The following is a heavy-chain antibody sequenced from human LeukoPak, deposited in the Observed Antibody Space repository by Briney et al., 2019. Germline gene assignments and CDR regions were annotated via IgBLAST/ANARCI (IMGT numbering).Heavy chain of an antibody. CDR3: TTDPKSSSWYSRRYEEYDY. CDR1: GFTFSNAW. J-gene: IGHJ4*02. CDR2: IKSKTDGGTT. V-gene: IGHV3-15*01. Sequence: GGSLRLSCAASGFTFSNAWMSWVRQAPGKGLEWVGRIKSKTDGGTTDYAAPVKGRFTISRDDSKNTLYLQMNSLKTEDTAVYYCTTDPKSSSWYSRRYEEYDYWGQGTLITVSS. D-gene: IGHD6-13*01.